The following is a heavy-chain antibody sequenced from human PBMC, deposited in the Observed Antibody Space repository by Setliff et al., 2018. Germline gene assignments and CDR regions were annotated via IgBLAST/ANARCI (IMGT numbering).Heavy chain of an antibody. D-gene: IGHD3-10*01. Sequence: SETLSLTCAVYGGSFSGYQWSWIRQPPGKGLEWIGEINHSGSTNYNPSLKSRVSMSVDASKNQFSLKLASVTAADTAVYYCGRVDFTMIQGVVGHWGQGTLVTVSS. J-gene: IGHJ1*01. CDR1: GGSFSGYQ. CDR2: INHSGST. CDR3: GRVDFTMIQGVVGH. V-gene: IGHV4-34*01.